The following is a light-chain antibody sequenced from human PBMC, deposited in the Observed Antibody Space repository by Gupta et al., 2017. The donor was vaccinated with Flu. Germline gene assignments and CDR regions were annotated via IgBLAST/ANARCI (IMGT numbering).Light chain of an antibody. J-gene: IGLJ2*01. Sequence: SVSVAPGQTARFTCGGNNIGSKGVHWYQQKPGQAPVLVVYDDSARPSGIPERFSGSNAGNTATLTISRVEAGDEADYYCQVWDSNSDHVVFGGGTKLTV. CDR2: DDS. V-gene: IGLV3-21*02. CDR1: NIGSKG. CDR3: QVWDSNSDHVV.